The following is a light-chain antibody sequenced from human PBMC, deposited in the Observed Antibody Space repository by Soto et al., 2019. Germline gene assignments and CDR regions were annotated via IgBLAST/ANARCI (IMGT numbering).Light chain of an antibody. CDR2: EVS. CDR1: SSDVGGYNY. Sequence: QSVLTQPASVSGSPGQSITISCTGTSSDVGGYNYVSWYQQHPGKAPKFIIYEVSNRPSGVSNRFSGSKSGNTASLTISGLQAEDEADYYCSSYTRNSTLVFGGGTKLTVL. CDR3: SSYTRNSTLV. J-gene: IGLJ2*01. V-gene: IGLV2-14*01.